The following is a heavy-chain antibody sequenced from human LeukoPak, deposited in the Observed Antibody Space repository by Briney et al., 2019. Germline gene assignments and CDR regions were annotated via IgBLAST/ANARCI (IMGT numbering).Heavy chain of an antibody. J-gene: IGHJ4*02. CDR3: AKEREEGATPFDY. Sequence: GGSLRLSCAASGFSFSSYSMHWVRQAPGKGLERMAVIASDSSIKYYTDSVKGRFTISRDNSKDTVYLQMNSLRAEDTAIYYCAKEREEGATPFDYWGQGSLVTVSS. CDR1: GFSFSSYS. V-gene: IGHV3-30*04. D-gene: IGHD1-26*01. CDR2: IASDSSIK.